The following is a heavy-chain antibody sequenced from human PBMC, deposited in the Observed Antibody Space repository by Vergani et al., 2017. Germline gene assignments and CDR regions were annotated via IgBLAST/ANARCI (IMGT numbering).Heavy chain of an antibody. J-gene: IGHJ4*02. CDR1: GGSISSYY. V-gene: IGHV4-59*01. CDR3: ARDRLGYSSSWYLLDY. D-gene: IGHD6-13*01. CDR2: IYYSGST. Sequence: QVQLQESGPGLVKPSETLSLTCTVSGGSISSYYWSWIRLPPGKGLEWIGYIYYSGSTNYNPSLKSRVTISVDTSKNQFSLKLSSVTAADTAVYYCARDRLGYSSSWYLLDYWGQGTLVTVSS.